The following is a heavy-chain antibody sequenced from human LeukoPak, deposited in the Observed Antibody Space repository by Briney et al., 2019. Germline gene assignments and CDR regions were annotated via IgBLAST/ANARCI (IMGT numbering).Heavy chain of an antibody. V-gene: IGHV1-69*05. J-gene: IGHJ6*03. CDR3: ARDRRVAGIVVVPAARNYYYYYMDV. CDR1: GGTFSSYA. Sequence: GASVTVSCKASGGTFSSYAISWVRQAPGQGLEWMGGIIPIFGTANYAQKFQGRVTITTDESTSTAYMELSSLRSEDTAVYYCARDRRVAGIVVVPAARNYYYYYMDVWGKGTTVTVSS. CDR2: IIPIFGTA. D-gene: IGHD2-2*01.